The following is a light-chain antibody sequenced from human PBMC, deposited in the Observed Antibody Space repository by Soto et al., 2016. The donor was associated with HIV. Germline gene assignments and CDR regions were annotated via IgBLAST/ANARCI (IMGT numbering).Light chain of an antibody. CDR3: QQSYNMPYT. Sequence: DIQLAQSPSFLSASVGDRVTITCRASQDISSYLAWYQQKPGKAPKLLIYAASSLQSGVPSRFSGSGSGTDFTLTISSLQPEDFATYYCQQSYNMPYTFGQGTKLEIK. CDR1: QDISSY. V-gene: IGKV1-39*01. J-gene: IGKJ2*01. CDR2: AAS.